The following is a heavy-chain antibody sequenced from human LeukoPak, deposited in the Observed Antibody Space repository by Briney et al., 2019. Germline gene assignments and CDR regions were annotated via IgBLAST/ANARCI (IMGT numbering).Heavy chain of an antibody. CDR2: INHSGST. Sequence: SETLSLTCAVYGGPFSGYYWSWIRQPPGKGLEWIGEINHSGSTNYNPSLKSRVTISVDTSKNQFSLKLSSVTAADTAVYYCARIRRTSLTPASFDYWGQGTLVTVSS. J-gene: IGHJ4*02. V-gene: IGHV4-34*01. CDR3: ARIRRTSLTPASFDY. D-gene: IGHD2-2*01. CDR1: GGPFSGYY.